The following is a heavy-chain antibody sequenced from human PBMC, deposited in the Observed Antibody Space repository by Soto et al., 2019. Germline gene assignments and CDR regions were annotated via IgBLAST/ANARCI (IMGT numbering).Heavy chain of an antibody. V-gene: IGHV3-21*06. Sequence: LRLSCAASGFTFTRFSMSWVRQAPGKGLEWVSSISSTTNYIYYGDSMKGRFTISRDNAKNSLYLEMNSLRAEDTAVYYCARESEDLTSNFDYWGQGTLVTVSS. J-gene: IGHJ4*02. CDR2: ISSTTNYI. CDR1: GFTFTRFS. CDR3: ARESEDLTSNFDY.